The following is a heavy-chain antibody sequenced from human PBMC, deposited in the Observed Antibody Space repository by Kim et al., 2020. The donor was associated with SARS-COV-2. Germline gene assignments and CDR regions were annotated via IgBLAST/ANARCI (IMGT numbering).Heavy chain of an antibody. D-gene: IGHD2-21*02. J-gene: IGHJ4*02. CDR3: ARALDIVVVTAPGGY. CDR2: ISSSSSYI. CDR1: GFTFSSYS. Sequence: GGSLRLSCAASGFTFSSYSMNWVRQAPGKGLEWVSSISSSSSYIYYADSVKGRFTISRDNAKNSLYLQMNSLRAEDTAVYYCARALDIVVVTAPGGYWGQGTLVTVSS. V-gene: IGHV3-21*04.